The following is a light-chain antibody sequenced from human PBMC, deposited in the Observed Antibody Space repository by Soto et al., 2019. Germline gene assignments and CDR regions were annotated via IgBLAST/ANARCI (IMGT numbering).Light chain of an antibody. V-gene: IGKV3-20*01. Sequence: EIVLTQSPGTLSLSPGERATLSCRASQSVSRYLAWYQQKPGQAPRLLIYGASSRATGIPDRFSGSGSGTEFTLTISRLEPEDFEVYYCQQYGSSPLTFGGGTKVDI. J-gene: IGKJ4*01. CDR2: GAS. CDR1: QSVSRY. CDR3: QQYGSSPLT.